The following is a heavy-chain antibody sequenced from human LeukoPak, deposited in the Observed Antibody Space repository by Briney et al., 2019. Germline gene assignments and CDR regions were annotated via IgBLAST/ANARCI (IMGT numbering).Heavy chain of an antibody. Sequence: GGSLRLSCSASGFTFSSYAMHWVRQAPGKGLEYVSAISGSGGATYYADSVKGRFTISRDNSKNTLYLQMSSLRPEDTAVYYCVSLPRTTVTTSGDYWGQGTTVTVSS. J-gene: IGHJ4*03. V-gene: IGHV3-64D*06. CDR2: ISGSGGAT. CDR1: GFTFSSYA. CDR3: VSLPRTTVTTSGDY. D-gene: IGHD4-17*01.